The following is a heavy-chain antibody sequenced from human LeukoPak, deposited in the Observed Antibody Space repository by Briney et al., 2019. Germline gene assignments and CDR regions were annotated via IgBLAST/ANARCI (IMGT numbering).Heavy chain of an antibody. CDR3: ARDKVQPGIAVAAHFDY. D-gene: IGHD6-19*01. V-gene: IGHV3-23*01. Sequence: GGSLRLSCAASGFTFSTYAVSWVRQAPGKGLEWVSAISGSGDSTYYADSVKGRFTISRDNAKNSLYLQMNSLRAEDTAVYYWARDKVQPGIAVAAHFDYWGQGTLVTVSS. J-gene: IGHJ4*02. CDR2: ISGSGDST. CDR1: GFTFSTYA.